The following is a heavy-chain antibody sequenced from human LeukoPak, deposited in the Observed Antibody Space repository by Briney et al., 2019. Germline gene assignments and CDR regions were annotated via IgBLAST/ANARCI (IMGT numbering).Heavy chain of an antibody. CDR1: GFTFSAYW. J-gene: IGHJ4*02. V-gene: IGHV3-7*01. Sequence: GGSLRLSCAASGFTFSAYWMSWVRQAPGKWLEWVANIKQDGSEKYYVDSVKGRFTISRDNAKNSLYLQMNSLRAEDTAVYYCARVGSSSYNFDYWGQGTLVTVSS. D-gene: IGHD6-13*01. CDR2: IKQDGSEK. CDR3: ARVGSSSYNFDY.